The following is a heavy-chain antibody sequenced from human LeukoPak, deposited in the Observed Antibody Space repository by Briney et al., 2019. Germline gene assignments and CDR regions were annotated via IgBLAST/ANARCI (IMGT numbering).Heavy chain of an antibody. CDR2: IYSGGST. V-gene: IGHV3-66*01. CDR1: GFTVSSNY. CDR3: ARERGGYCSSTSCYYYGMDV. Sequence: TGGSLRPSCAASGFTVSSNYMSWVRQAPGKGLEWVSVIYSGGSTYYADSVKGRFTISRDNSKNTLYLQMNSLRAEDTAVYYCARERGGYCSSTSCYYYGMDVWGQGTTATVSS. J-gene: IGHJ6*02. D-gene: IGHD2-2*01.